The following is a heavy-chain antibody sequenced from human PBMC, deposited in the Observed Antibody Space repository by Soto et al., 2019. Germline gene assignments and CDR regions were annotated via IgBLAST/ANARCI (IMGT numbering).Heavy chain of an antibody. J-gene: IGHJ4*02. CDR1: GYSFTSYW. D-gene: IGHD2-2*01. V-gene: IGHV5-51*01. Sequence: GESLKISCKGSGYSFTSYWIGWVRQMPGKGLEWMGIIYPGDSDTRYSPSFQGQVTISADKSISTAYLQWSSLKASDTAMYYCARGGVPAADLIYFDYWGQGTLVTVSS. CDR2: IYPGDSDT. CDR3: ARGGVPAADLIYFDY.